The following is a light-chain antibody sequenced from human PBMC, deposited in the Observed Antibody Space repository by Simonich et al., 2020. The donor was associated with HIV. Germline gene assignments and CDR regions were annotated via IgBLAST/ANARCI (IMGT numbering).Light chain of an antibody. V-gene: IGKV2-28*01. CDR1: QSLLSSNGYNY. CDR2: LGS. Sequence: DIVMTQSPLSLPVTPGEPASISCRSSQSLLSSNGYNYFDWYLQKPGQSPQLLIYLGSNRASGVPDRFSGSGSGTDFTLTISSLQPEDFATYYCQQSYNTPPTFGGGTKVEIK. CDR3: QQSYNTPPT. J-gene: IGKJ4*01.